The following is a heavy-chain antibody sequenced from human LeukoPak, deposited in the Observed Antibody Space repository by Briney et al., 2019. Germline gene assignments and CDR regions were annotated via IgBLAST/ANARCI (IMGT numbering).Heavy chain of an antibody. D-gene: IGHD3-3*01. CDR3: ARASIRFLYYYYMDV. CDR1: GFTFSSYA. J-gene: IGHJ6*03. Sequence: PGGSLRLSCAASGFTFSSYAMHWVRQAPGKGLEWVAVISYDGSNKYYADSVKGRFTISRDNSKNTLYLQMNSLRAEDTAVYYCARASIRFLYYYYMDVWGKGTTVTVSS. CDR2: ISYDGSNK. V-gene: IGHV3-30-3*01.